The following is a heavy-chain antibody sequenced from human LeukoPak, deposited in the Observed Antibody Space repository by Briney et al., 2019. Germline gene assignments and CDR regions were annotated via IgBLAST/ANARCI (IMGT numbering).Heavy chain of an antibody. V-gene: IGHV3-21*01. CDR2: ISSSSTYI. CDR1: GFTFSSYW. CDR3: AGDYEGNLAFDI. J-gene: IGHJ3*02. Sequence: GGSLRLSCTTSGFTFSSYWMYWVRQAPGKGLVWVSSISSSSTYIYYADSLEGRFTISRDNVRNSLYLQMNSLRAEDTAVYYCAGDYEGNLAFDIWGQGTMVTVSS. D-gene: IGHD4-23*01.